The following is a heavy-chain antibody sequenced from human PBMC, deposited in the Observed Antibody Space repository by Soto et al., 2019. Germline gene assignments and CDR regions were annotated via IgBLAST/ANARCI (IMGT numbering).Heavy chain of an antibody. CDR1: GFTFSSFA. V-gene: IGHV3-23*04. CDR2: ISGGGDGT. J-gene: IGHJ4*02. D-gene: IGHD5-18*01. Sequence: EVQLVESGGGLVQPGGSLRLSCAASGFTFSSFALSWVRQAPGMGLEWVSAISGGGDGTDYADSVKGRFTISRDNSKNTLYLQMNSLRDDDTAIYYCAGPGYSSQDYWGQGALVTVSS. CDR3: AGPGYSSQDY.